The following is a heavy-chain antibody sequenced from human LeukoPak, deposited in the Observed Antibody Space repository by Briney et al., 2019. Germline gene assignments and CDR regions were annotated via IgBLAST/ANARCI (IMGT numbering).Heavy chain of an antibody. D-gene: IGHD3-22*01. CDR1: GFTFSSYG. J-gene: IGHJ4*02. V-gene: IGHV3-30*18. CDR3: AKDLYYYDSSGQPVDY. CDR2: ISYDGSNK. Sequence: GGSPRLSCAASGFTFSSYGMHWVRQAPGKGLEWVAVISYDGSNKYVADSVKGRFTISRDNSKNTLYLQMNSLRAEDTAVYYCAKDLYYYDSSGQPVDYWGQGTLVTVSS.